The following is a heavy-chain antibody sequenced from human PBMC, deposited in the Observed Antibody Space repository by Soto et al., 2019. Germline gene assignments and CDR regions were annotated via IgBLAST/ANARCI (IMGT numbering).Heavy chain of an antibody. CDR2: INANSGGT. Sequence: ASVKVSCKASGYTFTGYYMHWVRQAPGQGLEGMGWINANSGGTNYAQKFQGRVTMTRDTTISKASMVLSRLRSYDTAVYYCASLIGQYYDFWSGPFYWGQGTLVTVSS. V-gene: IGHV1-2*02. CDR3: ASLIGQYYDFWSGPFY. J-gene: IGHJ4*02. D-gene: IGHD3-3*01. CDR1: GYTFTGYY.